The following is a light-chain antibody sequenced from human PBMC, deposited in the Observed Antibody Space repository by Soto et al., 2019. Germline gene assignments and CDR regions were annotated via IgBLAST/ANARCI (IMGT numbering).Light chain of an antibody. J-gene: IGKJ5*01. CDR3: QQYNSWPIT. V-gene: IGKV3-15*01. Sequence: EIVLTQSPGTLSLSPGERVTLSCRASQSVSDNLAWYQQKPGQGPRLLVYRASTRTLGIPARFSGSESGTEHTLTISSLQSEDFAVYYCQQYNSWPITFGQGTRLEIK. CDR2: RAS. CDR1: QSVSDN.